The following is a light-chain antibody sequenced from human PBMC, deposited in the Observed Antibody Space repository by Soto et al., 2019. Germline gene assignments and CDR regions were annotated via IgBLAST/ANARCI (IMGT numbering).Light chain of an antibody. Sequence: DIQMTQSPSSLSASVGDRVTITCRASQGISNYLAWYQQKPGKVPKLLIYAAPTLQSGVPSRFSGSGSGTHYTLTISSLQPEDLATYYSHNYNSALQTFGHGTNVDI. J-gene: IGKJ1*01. CDR3: HNYNSALQT. CDR2: AAP. V-gene: IGKV1-27*01. CDR1: QGISNY.